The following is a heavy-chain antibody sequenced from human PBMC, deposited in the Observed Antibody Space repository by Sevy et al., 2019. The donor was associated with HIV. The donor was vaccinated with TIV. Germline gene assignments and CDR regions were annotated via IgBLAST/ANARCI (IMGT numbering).Heavy chain of an antibody. D-gene: IGHD3-10*01. CDR1: GFAFNSYW. CDR2: IKEDGSEK. Sequence: GGSLRLSCAASGFAFNSYWMSWVRQAPGMGLQWVGTIKEDGSEKYYVDPMKGRFTISRDNAKNSLYLQMNSLRAEDTAVYYCARDWRGYIGSGSDYYYYGMDVWGQGTTVTVSS. V-gene: IGHV3-7*03. J-gene: IGHJ6*02. CDR3: ARDWRGYIGSGSDYYYYGMDV.